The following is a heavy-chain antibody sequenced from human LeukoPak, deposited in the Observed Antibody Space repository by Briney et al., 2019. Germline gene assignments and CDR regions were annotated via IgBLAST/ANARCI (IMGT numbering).Heavy chain of an antibody. CDR1: GFTFSSYS. CDR3: AGGSGTTVTNDAFDI. D-gene: IGHD4-17*01. Sequence: GGSLTLSCAASGFTFSSYSMNWVRQAQGQGLEWVSSISSSCSYIYYADSVKGLFTISRDNAKNSLYLQRNSLRAEDTAVYYCAGGSGTTVTNDAFDIWGQGTMVTVSS. J-gene: IGHJ3*02. V-gene: IGHV3-21*01. CDR2: ISSSCSYI.